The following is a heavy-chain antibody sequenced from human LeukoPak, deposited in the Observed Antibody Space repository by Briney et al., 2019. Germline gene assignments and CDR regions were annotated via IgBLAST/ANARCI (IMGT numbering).Heavy chain of an antibody. CDR1: GGTFSSYA. D-gene: IGHD2-2*02. J-gene: IGHJ6*03. Sequence: ASVKVSCKASGGTFSSYAISWVRQAPGQGLEWMGRIIPILGIANYAQKFQGRVTITADKSTSTAYMELSSLRSEDTAVYYCARREYCSSTSCYTYYYYMDVWGKGTTVTVSS. V-gene: IGHV1-69*04. CDR3: ARREYCSSTSCYTYYYYMDV. CDR2: IIPILGIA.